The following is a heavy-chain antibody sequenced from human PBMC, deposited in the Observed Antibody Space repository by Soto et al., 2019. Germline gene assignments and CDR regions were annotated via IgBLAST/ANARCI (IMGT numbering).Heavy chain of an antibody. V-gene: IGHV4-61*03. CDR3: ARDSSSWPYYFDY. D-gene: IGHD6-13*01. CDR1: GGSVSSGSYY. J-gene: IGHJ4*02. Sequence: SETLSLTCTVSGGSVSSGSYYWSWIRQPPGKGLEWIGYIYYSGSTAYKHSLKSQVTISLDTSKNHYSMKMNSETAADTAVYYCARDSSSWPYYFDYWGQGTRVTVS. CDR2: IYYSGST.